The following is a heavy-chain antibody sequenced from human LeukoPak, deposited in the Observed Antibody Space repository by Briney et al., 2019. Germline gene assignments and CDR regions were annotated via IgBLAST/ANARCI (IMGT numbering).Heavy chain of an antibody. CDR3: ARETWEITGTAYNWFDP. CDR2: IIPIFGTA. V-gene: IGHV1-69*05. D-gene: IGHD1-7*01. Sequence: SVKVSCKASGGTFSSYAISWVRQAPGQGLEWMGGIIPIFGTANYAQKFQGRVTITTDESTSTAYMELSSLRSEDTAVYYCARETWEITGTAYNWFDPWGQETLVTVSS. CDR1: GGTFSSYA. J-gene: IGHJ5*02.